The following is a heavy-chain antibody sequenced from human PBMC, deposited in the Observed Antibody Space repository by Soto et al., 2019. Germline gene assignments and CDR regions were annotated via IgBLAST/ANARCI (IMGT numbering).Heavy chain of an antibody. D-gene: IGHD6-19*01. CDR1: GVSFTDHG. CDR2: VTPKFGTA. Sequence: QVQLVQSGAEVKKPGSSVKVSCRASGVSFTDHGISWLRQAPGQGLEWIVGVTPKFGTANYAPKFQGRVSLTADESKTTASVTLRSLRPEDTAVYFCARGVVSGFVIWYFDLWGRGTLITVSS. J-gene: IGHJ2*01. V-gene: IGHV1-69*01. CDR3: ARGVVSGFVIWYFDL.